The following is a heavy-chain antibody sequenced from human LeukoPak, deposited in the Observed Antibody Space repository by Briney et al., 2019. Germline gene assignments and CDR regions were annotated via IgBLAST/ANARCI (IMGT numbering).Heavy chain of an antibody. CDR3: TSLGDPTS. V-gene: IGHV3-48*03. D-gene: IGHD2-21*01. CDR2: ISSSGSTI. CDR1: GFTFSSYE. Sequence: GGSLRLSCAASGFTFSSYEMNWVRQAPGKGLEWVSYISSSGSTIYYADSVKGRFTISRDNSKNTLYLQMNSLKTEDTAVYYCTSLGDPTSWGQGTLVTVSS. J-gene: IGHJ5*02.